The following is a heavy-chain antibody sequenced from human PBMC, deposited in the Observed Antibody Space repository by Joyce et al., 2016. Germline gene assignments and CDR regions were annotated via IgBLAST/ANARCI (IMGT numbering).Heavy chain of an antibody. CDR3: VRRSSFSRTSYDDY. CDR1: GFSFTSYG. CDR2: ISAYGGTS. D-gene: IGHD2-2*01. Sequence: EVQLLESGGNLAQRGGSLRLSCAASGFSFTSYGMNWIRQAPGAGLEWVSGISAYGGTSYYADSVKGRFTISRDNSKNTLYLQTNNLRAEDTALYHCVRRSSFSRTSYDDYWGQGTLVTVSS. J-gene: IGHJ4*02. V-gene: IGHV3-23*01.